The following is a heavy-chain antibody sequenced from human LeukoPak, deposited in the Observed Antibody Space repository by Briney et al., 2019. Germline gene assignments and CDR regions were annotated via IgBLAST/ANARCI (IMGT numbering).Heavy chain of an antibody. CDR3: GRRLITLVTNDAFDL. J-gene: IGHJ3*01. CDR2: IKQDGSEK. V-gene: IGHV3-7*02. CDR1: GFTFSSFW. D-gene: IGHD3-10*01. Sequence: GRSLRLSCAASGFTFSSFWISWVRQAPVKGLEWVANIKQDGSEKYYVDSVQGRFTISRDNAKNSLYLQMNSLRADDTAVYYCGRRLITLVTNDAFDLWGQGTMVTVSS.